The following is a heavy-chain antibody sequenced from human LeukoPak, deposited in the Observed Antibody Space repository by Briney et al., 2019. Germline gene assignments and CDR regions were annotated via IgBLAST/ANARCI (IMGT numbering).Heavy chain of an antibody. Sequence: ASVKVSCKASGYTFTSYGISWVRQAPGQGLEWMGWISAYNGNTHYAQKLQGRVTLTTDTSTSTVYMELRSLRSDDTAVYYCARGSPPRRNYDSRGYYSYYFDYWGQGTLVAVSS. CDR3: ARGSPPRRNYDSRGYYSYYFDY. V-gene: IGHV1-18*01. CDR1: GYTFTSYG. J-gene: IGHJ4*02. D-gene: IGHD3-22*01. CDR2: ISAYNGNT.